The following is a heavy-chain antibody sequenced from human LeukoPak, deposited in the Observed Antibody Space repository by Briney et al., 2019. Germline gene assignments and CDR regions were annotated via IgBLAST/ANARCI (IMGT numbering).Heavy chain of an antibody. CDR1: GYTFTGYY. D-gene: IGHD2-21*02. CDR2: INPNSAGT. V-gene: IGHV1-2*02. CDR3: ARDRATVVVTAPDAFDI. Sequence: GASVKVSCKASGYTFTGYYMHWVRQAPGQGLEWMGWINPNSAGTKYAQKFQGRVTMTRDTSISTAYMELSRLRSDDTAVYYCARDRATVVVTAPDAFDIWGQGTMVTVSS. J-gene: IGHJ3*02.